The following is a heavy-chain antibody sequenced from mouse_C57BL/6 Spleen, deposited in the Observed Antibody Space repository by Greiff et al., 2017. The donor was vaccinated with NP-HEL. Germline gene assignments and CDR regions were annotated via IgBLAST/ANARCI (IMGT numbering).Heavy chain of an antibody. Sequence: EVMLVESGGGLVKPGGSLKLSCVASGFTFSDYGMHWVRQAPEKGLEWVAYISSGSSTIYYADTVKGRFTISRDNAKNTLFLQMTSLRSEDTAMYYCARDEVLRQGAWFAYWGQGTLVTVSA. J-gene: IGHJ3*01. D-gene: IGHD2-4*01. CDR2: ISSGSSTI. CDR3: ARDEVLRQGAWFAY. V-gene: IGHV5-17*01. CDR1: GFTFSDYG.